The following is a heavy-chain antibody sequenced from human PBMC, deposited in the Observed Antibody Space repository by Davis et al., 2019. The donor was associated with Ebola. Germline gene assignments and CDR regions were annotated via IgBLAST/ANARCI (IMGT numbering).Heavy chain of an antibody. J-gene: IGHJ3*02. CDR2: IKQDGSEK. D-gene: IGHD1-26*01. Sequence: GESLKISCAASGFTFSSYWMSWVRQAPGKGLEWVANIKQDGSEKYYVDSVKGRFTISRDNAKNSLYLQMNSLRAEDTAVYYCARVGLWELLRRDAFDIWGQGTMVTVSS. CDR3: ARVGLWELLRRDAFDI. V-gene: IGHV3-7*01. CDR1: GFTFSSYW.